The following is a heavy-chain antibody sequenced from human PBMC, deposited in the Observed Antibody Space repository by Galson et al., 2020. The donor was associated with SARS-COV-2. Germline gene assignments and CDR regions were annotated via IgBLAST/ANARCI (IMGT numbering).Heavy chain of an antibody. CDR2: INSGGST. CDR3: ARGPSGGYSVAVDI. V-gene: IGHV3-66*01. D-gene: IGHD1-26*01. Sequence: GGSLRLSCAASGFTVSSNYMSWVRQAPGKGLEWVSVINSGGSTYYADSVKGRFTISRDNSKNTLYLQMHSLSAEDTAVYYCARGPSGGYSVAVDIWCQGRMFAVSS. CDR1: GFTVSSNY. J-gene: IGHJ3*02.